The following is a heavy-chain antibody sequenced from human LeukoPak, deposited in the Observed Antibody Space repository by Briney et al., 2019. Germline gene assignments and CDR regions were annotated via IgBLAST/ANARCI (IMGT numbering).Heavy chain of an antibody. Sequence: SVKVSCKASGGTFSSYAISWVRQAPGQGLEWMGRIIPIFGIANYAQKFQGRVTITAGKSTSTAYMELSSLRSEDTAVYYCARAASQGPPYYFDYWGQGTLVTVSS. J-gene: IGHJ4*02. CDR3: ARAASQGPPYYFDY. CDR2: IIPIFGIA. CDR1: GGTFSSYA. V-gene: IGHV1-69*04.